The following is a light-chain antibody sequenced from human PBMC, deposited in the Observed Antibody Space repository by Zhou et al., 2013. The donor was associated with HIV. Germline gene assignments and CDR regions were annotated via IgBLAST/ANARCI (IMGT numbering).Light chain of an antibody. CDR3: QQSYNTSWT. V-gene: IGKV1-39*01. J-gene: IGKJ1*01. CDR2: ATS. Sequence: DIQMTQSPSSLSASVGDRVTITCRASQSIDTYLNWYRQKLGKAPELLIYATSTLQSGVPSRFSGRGSGTDFTLTISSLQPEDFATYFCQQSYNTSWTFGQGTKVEI. CDR1: QSIDTY.